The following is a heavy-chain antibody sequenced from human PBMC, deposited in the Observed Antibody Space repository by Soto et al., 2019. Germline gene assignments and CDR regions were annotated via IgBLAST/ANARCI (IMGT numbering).Heavy chain of an antibody. V-gene: IGHV4-4*02. CDR3: ARDLDRYCSVTSCHAMDV. J-gene: IGHJ6*02. CDR1: GGSIRSTNC. D-gene: IGHD2-15*01. Sequence: SETLSLTCVVSGGSIRSTNCWAFVRQTPGKGLEWIGEVYHNGTSNYNPSLKGRATISVDRSKDQVSLRLNSVIDADTAVYYCARDLDRYCSVTSCHAMDVWGQGTPVTVS. CDR2: VYHNGTS.